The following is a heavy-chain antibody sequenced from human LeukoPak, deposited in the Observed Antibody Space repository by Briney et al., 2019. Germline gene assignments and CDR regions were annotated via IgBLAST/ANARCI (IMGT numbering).Heavy chain of an antibody. CDR2: IKQDGSEK. J-gene: IGHJ4*02. D-gene: IGHD5-12*01. V-gene: IGHV3-7*01. CDR1: GFTFSSYW. CDR3: ASATSWLPFDY. Sequence: PGGVLSLSCAASGFTFSSYWMSWVRLAPGKGLEWVANIKQDGSEKYYVDSVKGRFTISRDNAKNSLYLQMNSLRAEDTAVYYCASATSWLPFDYWGQGTLVTVSS.